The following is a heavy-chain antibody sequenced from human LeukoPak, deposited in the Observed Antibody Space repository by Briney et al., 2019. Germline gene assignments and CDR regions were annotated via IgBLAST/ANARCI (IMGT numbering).Heavy chain of an antibody. D-gene: IGHD2-2*01. CDR1: GFTFSSYW. J-gene: IGHJ4*02. Sequence: PGGSLRLSCATSGFTFSSYWMHWVRQVPGKGLVWVSRVNGDGTSTSYADSVQGRFTISRDNAKNTLSLYMNSLRGDDTAIYFCVRSCSSGSCYGYKDYWGQGTLVTVSS. CDR2: VNGDGTST. V-gene: IGHV3-74*01. CDR3: VRSCSSGSCYGYKDY.